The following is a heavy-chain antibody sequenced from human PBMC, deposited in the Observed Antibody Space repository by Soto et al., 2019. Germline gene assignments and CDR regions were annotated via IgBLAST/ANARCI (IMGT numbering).Heavy chain of an antibody. D-gene: IGHD1-1*01. Sequence: SETLSLTCAVYGGSFSVYYWSCILQPPGKGLEWIGEINHSGSTNYNPSLKSRVTISVDTSKNQFSLRLTSVTAADTAVYYCAREPRPASRGIGAFDVWGQGTTVTVSS. CDR2: INHSGST. CDR1: GGSFSVYY. V-gene: IGHV4-34*01. CDR3: AREPRPASRGIGAFDV. J-gene: IGHJ3*01.